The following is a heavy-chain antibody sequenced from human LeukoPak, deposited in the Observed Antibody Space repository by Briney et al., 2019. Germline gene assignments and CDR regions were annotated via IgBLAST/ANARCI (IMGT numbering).Heavy chain of an antibody. J-gene: IGHJ5*02. CDR1: GGSFSGYY. D-gene: IGHD4-17*01. V-gene: IGHV4-34*01. Sequence: SETLSLTCAVYGGSFSGYYWRWIRQPPGKGLEWVGEINHSGSTNYNPSLKSRVTISVDTSKDQFSLKLSSVTAADTAVYYCAREYYGDYGGWFDPWGQGTLVTVSS. CDR3: AREYYGDYGGWFDP. CDR2: INHSGST.